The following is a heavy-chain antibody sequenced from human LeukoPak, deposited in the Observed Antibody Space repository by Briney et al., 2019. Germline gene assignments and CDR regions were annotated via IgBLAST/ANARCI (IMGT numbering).Heavy chain of an antibody. CDR1: GFTFSSYW. CDR3: ARDTSVYDYVWGSYRPDPFDY. CDR2: IKQDGSEK. V-gene: IGHV3-7*01. Sequence: GGSLRLSCAASGFTFSSYWMSWVRQAPGKGLEWVANIKQDGSEKYYVDSVKGRFTISRDNAKNSLYLQMNSLRAEDTAVYYCARDTSVYDYVWGSYRPDPFDYWGQGTLVTVSS. D-gene: IGHD3-16*02. J-gene: IGHJ4*02.